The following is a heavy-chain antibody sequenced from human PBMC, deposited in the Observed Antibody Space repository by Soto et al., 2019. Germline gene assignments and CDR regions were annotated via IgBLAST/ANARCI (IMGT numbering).Heavy chain of an antibody. J-gene: IGHJ4*02. Sequence: SETLSLTCTASGGSISSYYWSWIRQPPGKGREWIGYIYYSGSTNYNPSLKSRVTISVDTSKNQFSLKLSSVTAADTAVYYCAGTSGYYDILTGYFGLSHFDYWGQGTLVTVS. D-gene: IGHD3-9*01. V-gene: IGHV4-59*01. CDR1: GGSISSYY. CDR3: AGTSGYYDILTGYFGLSHFDY. CDR2: IYYSGST.